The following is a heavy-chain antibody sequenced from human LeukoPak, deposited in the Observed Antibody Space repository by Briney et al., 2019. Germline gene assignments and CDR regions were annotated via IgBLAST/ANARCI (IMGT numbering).Heavy chain of an antibody. D-gene: IGHD2-8*01. CDR2: IYYTGMT. CDR3: ARHGRMVIMSKFSTGIDQ. CDR1: DGSISNYF. Sequence: PSETLSLTCTLPDGSISNYFWSWIRQPPGKGLEWIGYIYYTGMTNSNPSLKSRVTISMDTSKNQFSLNLRSVTAADTAIYYCARHGRMVIMSKFSTGIDQWGQGTLVTVSS. J-gene: IGHJ4*02. V-gene: IGHV4-59*08.